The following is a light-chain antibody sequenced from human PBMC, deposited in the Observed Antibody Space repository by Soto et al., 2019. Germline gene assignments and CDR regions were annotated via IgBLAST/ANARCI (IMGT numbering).Light chain of an antibody. J-gene: IGKJ1*01. V-gene: IGKV3-20*01. CDR1: QTIRSNY. CDR2: GAS. CDR3: QRYGSSPWT. Sequence: ETVLTQSPGTLSLSPGERATHSCRASQTIRSNYLAWYRQTPGQAPRLLIYGASNRATGIADRFSGSGSGTDFTLIISRLEPEDFALYYCQRYGSSPWTFGQGTKVEIK.